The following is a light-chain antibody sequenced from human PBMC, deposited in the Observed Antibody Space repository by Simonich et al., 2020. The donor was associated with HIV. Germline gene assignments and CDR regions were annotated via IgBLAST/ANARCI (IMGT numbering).Light chain of an antibody. CDR3: QQRSNWLT. Sequence: EVVMTQSPVTLSVSPGERATLSCRASQSVSSNLAWYQQKPGQAPRLVISGASTRATDIPARFSASGSGTDFTLTISRLEPEDFAVYYCQQRSNWLTFGGGTKVEIK. CDR1: QSVSSN. V-gene: IGKV3-15*01. CDR2: GAS. J-gene: IGKJ4*01.